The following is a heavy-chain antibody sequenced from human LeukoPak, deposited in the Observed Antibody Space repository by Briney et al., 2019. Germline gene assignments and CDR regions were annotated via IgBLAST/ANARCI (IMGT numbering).Heavy chain of an antibody. CDR2: MNPNSGNT. D-gene: IGHD3-16*02. V-gene: IGHV1-8*01. J-gene: IGHJ4*02. Sequence: GASVKVSCKASGYTFTSYDINWVRQATGQGLEWMGWMNPNSGNTGYAQKFQGRVTMTRNTSIGTAYMELSSLRSEDTAVYYCARVSEGMLLTFGGVIVIPRPLDYWGQGTLVTVSS. CDR3: ARVSEGMLLTFGGVIVIPRPLDY. CDR1: GYTFTSYD.